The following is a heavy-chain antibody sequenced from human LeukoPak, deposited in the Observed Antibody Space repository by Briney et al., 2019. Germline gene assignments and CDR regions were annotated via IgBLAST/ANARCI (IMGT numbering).Heavy chain of an antibody. CDR3: AREPRNGGSPRDAFDI. D-gene: IGHD6-13*01. CDR1: GFTFSSYA. CDR2: ISYDGSNK. J-gene: IGHJ3*02. V-gene: IGHV3-30-3*01. Sequence: GGSLRLSCAAPGFTFSSYAMHWVRQAPGTGLEWVAVISYDGSNKYYADSVKGRFTISRDNSKNTLYLQMNSLRAEDTAVYYCAREPRNGGSPRDAFDIWGQGTMVTVSS.